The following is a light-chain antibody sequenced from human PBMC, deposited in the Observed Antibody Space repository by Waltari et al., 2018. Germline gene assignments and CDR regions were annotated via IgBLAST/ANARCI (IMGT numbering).Light chain of an antibody. J-gene: IGKJ1*01. CDR1: QSISSNF. CDR3: QQYGTSPWT. CDR2: RAS. Sequence: ELVLTQSPGTLSLSPGARATISCRASQSISSNFLAWYQQKPGQAPRLHIYRASSRAIGIPDRFSGSESGTDFTLTISRLEPEDFAVYYCQQYGTSPWTFGQGTEVEIK. V-gene: IGKV3-20*01.